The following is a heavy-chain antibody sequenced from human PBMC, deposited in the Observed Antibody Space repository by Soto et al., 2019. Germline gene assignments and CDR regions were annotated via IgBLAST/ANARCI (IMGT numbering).Heavy chain of an antibody. CDR1: GFTFSNYV. D-gene: IGHD2-2*01. CDR2: ISNDGKNK. CDR3: AKEGDIVVIPAAAHFDY. V-gene: IGHV3-30*18. Sequence: GGSLRLSCAASGFTFSNYVMHWVRQAPGKGLEWVAVISNDGKNKYYADSVKGRFTISRDNSKNTLYLQMNSLRAEDTAVYYCAKEGDIVVIPAAAHFDYWGQGTLVTVYS. J-gene: IGHJ4*02.